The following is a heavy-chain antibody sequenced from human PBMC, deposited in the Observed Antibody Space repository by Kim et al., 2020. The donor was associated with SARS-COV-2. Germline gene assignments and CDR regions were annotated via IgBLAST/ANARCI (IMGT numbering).Heavy chain of an antibody. Sequence: DSVKGRFTISRDNSKNTLYLQMNSLRAEDTAVYYCARDLVRGATYYGMDVWGQGTTVTVSS. D-gene: IGHD3-10*01. J-gene: IGHJ6*02. V-gene: IGHV3-30*07. CDR3: ARDLVRGATYYGMDV.